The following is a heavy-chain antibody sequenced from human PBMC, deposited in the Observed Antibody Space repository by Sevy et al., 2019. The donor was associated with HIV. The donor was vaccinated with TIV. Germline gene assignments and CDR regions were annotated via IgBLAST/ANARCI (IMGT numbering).Heavy chain of an antibody. Sequence: GGSLILSCVGSGFIFSNYDMHWVRHRTGKGLEWVASIGTLADTFYPDSVKGRFTISRENAKNSLFLQMNDLRVGDTAVYFCTRHGILPYGSGKAFDIWGRGTTVTVSS. J-gene: IGHJ3*02. CDR1: GFIFSNYD. CDR2: IGTLADT. CDR3: TRHGILPYGSGKAFDI. V-gene: IGHV3-13*01. D-gene: IGHD3-10*01.